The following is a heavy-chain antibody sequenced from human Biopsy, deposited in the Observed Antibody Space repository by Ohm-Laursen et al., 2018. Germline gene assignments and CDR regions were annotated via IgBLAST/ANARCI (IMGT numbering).Heavy chain of an antibody. J-gene: IGHJ4*02. Sequence: SETLSLTCSVYGATFSDYYWSWIRQPPGKGLEWIGQINQSGETKYNPSLQSRVTISAEVSKNQFSLKLRSLTAADTAIYYCGKKVYGRDYWGQGARVTVSS. CDR3: GKKVYGRDY. V-gene: IGHV4-34*08. CDR2: INQSGET. CDR1: GATFSDYY. D-gene: IGHD4-17*01.